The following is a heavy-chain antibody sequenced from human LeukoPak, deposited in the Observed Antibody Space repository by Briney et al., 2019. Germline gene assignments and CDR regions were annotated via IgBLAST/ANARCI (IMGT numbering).Heavy chain of an antibody. V-gene: IGHV3-11*01. D-gene: IGHD3-16*02. Sequence: GGSLRLSCAASGFTFSDYYMRWIRQAPGKGLEWVSYISRSGTTIYYADSVKGRITISRDNAKNSLYLQMNSLRAEDTAVYYCARDGGGSYLDYWGQGTLVTVSS. CDR3: ARDGGGSYLDY. CDR2: ISRSGTTI. J-gene: IGHJ4*02. CDR1: GFTFSDYY.